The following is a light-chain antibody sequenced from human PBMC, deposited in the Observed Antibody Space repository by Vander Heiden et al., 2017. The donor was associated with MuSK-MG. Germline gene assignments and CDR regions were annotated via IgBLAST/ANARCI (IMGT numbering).Light chain of an antibody. J-gene: IGKJ1*01. V-gene: IGKV3-15*01. Sequence: EIVMTQSPATLSVSPRERATLSCRAGQSVSSQLAWYQQTAGQPPRLRIYGASTRATGIPARFSGSGSGTEFTLTISSLQSEDFAVYYCQQYNNWPPWTFGQGTKVEIK. CDR1: QSVSSQ. CDR3: QQYNNWPPWT. CDR2: GAS.